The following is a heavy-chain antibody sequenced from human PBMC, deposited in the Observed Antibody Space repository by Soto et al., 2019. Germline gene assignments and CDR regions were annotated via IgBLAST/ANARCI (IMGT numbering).Heavy chain of an antibody. D-gene: IGHD4-17*01. V-gene: IGHV3-30-3*01. CDR2: TSHDGIHK. J-gene: IGHJ4*02. Sequence: HPGGSLRLSCAASVFTFGSYAMHWVRQAPGKGLEWVALTSHDGIHKYYADSVKGRFTISRDNSENTLYLQLSSLRDEDTAVYYSVKENAYGGSTLFSFDYWGQGALVTVSS. CDR1: VFTFGSYA. CDR3: VKENAYGGSTLFSFDY.